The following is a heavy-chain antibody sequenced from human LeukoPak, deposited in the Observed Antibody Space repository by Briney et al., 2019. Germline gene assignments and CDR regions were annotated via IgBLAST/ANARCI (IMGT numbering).Heavy chain of an antibody. CDR2: VYYSGSA. Sequence: PSETLSLTCVVSGGSVSGYYWGWIRQPPGRGLEWIGYVYYSGSANYNPSFKSRITISVDTSRNQFSLKLSSVTAADTAVYYCARHLPGYYDSSGYYQPDWYFDLWGRGTLVTVSS. D-gene: IGHD3-22*01. V-gene: IGHV4-59*08. CDR1: GGSVSGYY. J-gene: IGHJ2*01. CDR3: ARHLPGYYDSSGYYQPDWYFDL.